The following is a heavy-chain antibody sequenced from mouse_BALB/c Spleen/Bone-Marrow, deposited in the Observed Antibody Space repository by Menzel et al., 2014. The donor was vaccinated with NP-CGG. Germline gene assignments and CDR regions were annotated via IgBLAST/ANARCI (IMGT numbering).Heavy chain of an antibody. CDR1: LSSFTTYW. V-gene: IGHV1-61*01. CDR3: AREKVYYGISWFAY. CDR2: IHPSDSET. D-gene: IGHD2-1*01. J-gene: IGHJ3*01. Sequence: QVQLQQSGTEAVRPGASVKLSCKAVLSSFTTYWMNWVKQRPGQGLEWIGMIHPSDSETRLNQKFKDKATLTVDKSSSTAYMQLNSPTSEDSAVYYCAREKVYYGISWFAYWGQGTLVTVSA.